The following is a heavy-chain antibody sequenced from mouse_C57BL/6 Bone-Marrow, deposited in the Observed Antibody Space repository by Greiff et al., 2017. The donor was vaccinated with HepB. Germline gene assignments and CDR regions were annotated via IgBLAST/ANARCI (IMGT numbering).Heavy chain of an antibody. CDR3: ARTYYYGSSLYFDV. Sequence: VHLVESGPGLVAPSQSLSITCTVSGFSLTSYAISWVRQPPGKGLEWLGVIWTGGGTNYNSALKSRLSISKDNSKSQVFLKMNSLQTDDTARYYCARTYYYGSSLYFDVWGTGTTVTVSS. V-gene: IGHV2-9-1*01. CDR1: GFSLTSYA. J-gene: IGHJ1*03. D-gene: IGHD1-1*01. CDR2: IWTGGGT.